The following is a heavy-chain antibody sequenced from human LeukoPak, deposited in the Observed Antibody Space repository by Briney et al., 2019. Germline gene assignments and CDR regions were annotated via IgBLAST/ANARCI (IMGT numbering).Heavy chain of an antibody. D-gene: IGHD2-2*01. CDR1: GFMFNSYG. V-gene: IGHV3-33*01. J-gene: IGHJ3*02. CDR2: TWFDGSNK. Sequence: GGSLRLSCSASGFMFNSYGMHWVRQAPGKGLEWVAVTWFDGSNKYYADSVKGRFTISRDNAKNSLYLQMSSLRAEDTAIYYCARDTIVVVPAARDAFDIWGQGTMVTVSS. CDR3: ARDTIVVVPAARDAFDI.